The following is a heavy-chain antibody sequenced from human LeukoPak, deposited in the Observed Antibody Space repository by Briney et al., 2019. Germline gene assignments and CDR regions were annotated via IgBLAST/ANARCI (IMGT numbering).Heavy chain of an antibody. CDR2: IYYSGST. Sequence: MSSETLSLTCTVSGGSISSGGYYWSWIRQHPGKGLEWIGYIYYSGSTYYNPSLKSRVTISVDTSKNQFSLKLSSATAADTAVYYCARGTAFGGVIATAFDYWGQGTLVTVSS. CDR3: ARGTAFGGVIATAFDY. D-gene: IGHD3-16*02. CDR1: GGSISSGGYY. V-gene: IGHV4-31*03. J-gene: IGHJ4*02.